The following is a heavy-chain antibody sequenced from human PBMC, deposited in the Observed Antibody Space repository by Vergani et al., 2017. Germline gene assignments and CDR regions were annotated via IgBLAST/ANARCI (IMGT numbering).Heavy chain of an antibody. V-gene: IGHV1-46*03. CDR3: ARGELYGSGTFPYYFDY. J-gene: IGHJ4*02. Sequence: QVQLVQSGAEVKKPGASVNVSCKASGYTFTIYYIHWLRQAPGQGFEWMGIINPSGGSTMYAQKFQGRVTMTRDTSTSTVYMELSSLRSEDTAVYYCARGELYGSGTFPYYFDYWGQGTLVTVSS. D-gene: IGHD3-10*01. CDR1: GYTFTIYY. CDR2: INPSGGST.